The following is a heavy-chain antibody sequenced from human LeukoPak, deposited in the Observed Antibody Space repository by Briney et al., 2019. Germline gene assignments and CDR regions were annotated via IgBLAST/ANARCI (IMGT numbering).Heavy chain of an antibody. CDR2: FDPEDGET. J-gene: IGHJ4*02. CDR3: ATGVRGVTTFDY. V-gene: IGHV1-24*01. D-gene: IGHD3-10*01. Sequence: ASVKVSCKVSGYTLTELSMHWVRQAPGKGLEWMGGFDPEDGETIYAQKFQGRVTMTEDTSTDTAYMELSSLRSEDTAVYYCATGVRGVTTFDYWGQGTLVTVSS. CDR1: GYTLTELS.